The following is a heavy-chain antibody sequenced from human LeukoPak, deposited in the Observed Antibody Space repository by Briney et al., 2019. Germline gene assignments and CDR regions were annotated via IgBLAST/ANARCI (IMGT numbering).Heavy chain of an antibody. J-gene: IGHJ6*02. CDR1: GGTFSSYA. D-gene: IGHD2-21*02. CDR3: ARDGVVVTATQDYYYYGMDV. Sequence: GASVKVSCKASGGTFSSYAISWVRQAPGQGLEWMGGIIPIFGTANYAQKFQGRVTITADESTSTAYMELSSLRSEDTAVYYCARDGVVVTATQDYYYYGMDVWGQGTTVTVSS. CDR2: IIPIFGTA. V-gene: IGHV1-69*13.